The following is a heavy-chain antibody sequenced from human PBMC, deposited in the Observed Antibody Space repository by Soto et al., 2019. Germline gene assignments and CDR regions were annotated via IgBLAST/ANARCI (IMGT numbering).Heavy chain of an antibody. D-gene: IGHD4-17*01. CDR2: IYYSGST. CDR1: GGSISSGGYY. V-gene: IGHV4-31*03. J-gene: IGHJ5*02. CDR3: ARGLGVTTWNWFDP. Sequence: QVQLQESGPGLVKPSQTLSLTCTVSGGSISSGGYYWSWIRQHPGKGLEWIGYIYYSGSTYYNPSLKSRVTISVDTSKNQCSLKLSSVPAADTAVYYCARGLGVTTWNWFDPWGQGTLVTVSS.